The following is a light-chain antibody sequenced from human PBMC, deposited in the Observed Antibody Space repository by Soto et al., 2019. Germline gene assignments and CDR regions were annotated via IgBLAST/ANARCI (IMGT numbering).Light chain of an antibody. CDR1: QSSFSTY. CDR3: LQYGNPPWT. V-gene: IGKV3-20*01. J-gene: IGKJ1*01. CDR2: GAS. Sequence: EVVLTQSPGTLSLSPGERATLSCRASQSSFSTYLAWFQQKPGQAPRLLIYGASTRAAGIPDRFSGRGSGTDFTLTISRLEPEDFAVYYCLQYGNPPWTLGQGTKVEI.